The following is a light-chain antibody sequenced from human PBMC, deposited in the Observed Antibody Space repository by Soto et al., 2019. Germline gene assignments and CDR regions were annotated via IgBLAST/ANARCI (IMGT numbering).Light chain of an antibody. V-gene: IGKV1-33*01. J-gene: IGKJ4*01. CDR3: QQYDNLPLT. CDR1: QSINNW. Sequence: DIQMTQSPSTLSASVGDRLTITCRASQSINNWLAWYQKKPGRAPKLLIYDASNLETGVPSRFSGSGSGTDFTFTISSLQPEDIATYYCQQYDNLPLTFGGGSKVDIK. CDR2: DAS.